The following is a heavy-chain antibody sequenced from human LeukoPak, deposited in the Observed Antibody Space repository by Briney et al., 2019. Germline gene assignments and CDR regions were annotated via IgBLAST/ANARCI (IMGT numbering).Heavy chain of an antibody. D-gene: IGHD4-17*01. CDR2: INHSGST. J-gene: IGHJ4*02. Sequence: PSETLSLTCAVYGGSFSGYYWSWIRQPPGKGLEWIGEINHSGSTNYNPSLKSRVTISVDTSKNQFSLKLSSVTAADTAVYYCARGKPYYDYGDYVRSRIIPYYFDYWGQGTLVTVSS. V-gene: IGHV4-34*01. CDR3: ARGKPYYDYGDYVRSRIIPYYFDY. CDR1: GGSFSGYY.